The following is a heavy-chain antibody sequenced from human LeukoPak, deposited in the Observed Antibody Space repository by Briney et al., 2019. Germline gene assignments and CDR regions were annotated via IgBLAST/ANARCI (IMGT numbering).Heavy chain of an antibody. CDR2: INPNSGGT. V-gene: IGHV1-2*02. D-gene: IGHD2-2*01. Sequence: GASVKVSCKASGYTFTGYYMHWVRQAPGQGLEWMGWINPNSGGTNYAQKFQGRVTMTRDTSISTAYMELSRLRSDDTAVYYCARAGIVVVPAAGDAFDIWGQGTMVTVSS. CDR3: ARAGIVVVPAAGDAFDI. J-gene: IGHJ3*02. CDR1: GYTFTGYY.